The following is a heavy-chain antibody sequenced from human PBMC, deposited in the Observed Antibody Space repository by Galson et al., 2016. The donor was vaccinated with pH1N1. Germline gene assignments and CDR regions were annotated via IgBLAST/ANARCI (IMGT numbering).Heavy chain of an antibody. CDR3: AQFLYGDYLACFDY. CDR1: GFSLSTSAMC. D-gene: IGHD4-17*01. J-gene: IGHJ4*02. V-gene: IGHV2-70*01. CDR2: IDWDDNK. Sequence: PALVKPTQTLTLTCTFSGFSLSTSAMCVSWIRQPPGKALEWLALIDWDDNKYYSTSLKTSLTISKDTSTNQVVLTMTNMDPVDTATYYCAQFLYGDYLACFDYWGQGTLVTVSS.